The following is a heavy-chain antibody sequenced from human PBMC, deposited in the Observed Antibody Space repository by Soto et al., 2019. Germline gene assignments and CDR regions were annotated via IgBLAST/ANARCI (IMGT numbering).Heavy chain of an antibody. V-gene: IGHV3-9*01. J-gene: IGHJ6*02. CDR1: GFTFDDYA. CDR3: AKASGGWGSYDYYYYGMDV. CDR2: ISWNSGSI. Sequence: GGSLRLSCAASGFTFDDYAMHWVRQAPGKGLEWVSGISWNSGSIGYADSVKGRFTISRDNAKNPLYLQMNSLRAEDTALYYCAKASGGWGSYDYYYYGMDVWGQGTTVTVSS. D-gene: IGHD1-26*01.